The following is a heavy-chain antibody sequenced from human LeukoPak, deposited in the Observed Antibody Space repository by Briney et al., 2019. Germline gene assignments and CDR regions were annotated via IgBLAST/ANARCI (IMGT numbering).Heavy chain of an antibody. CDR2: ITPGSGGT. J-gene: IGHJ4*02. CDR1: GYTFTAYF. Sequence: GASVKVSCRASGYTFTAYFIHWVRQAPGQGLEWMGWITPGSGGTNYAQKFQGSVTMTTDTSISTAYMELRNLRSDDTAVYYCTRNHSSAFDYWGQGTLITVSS. CDR3: TRNHSSAFDY. V-gene: IGHV1-2*02. D-gene: IGHD6-19*01.